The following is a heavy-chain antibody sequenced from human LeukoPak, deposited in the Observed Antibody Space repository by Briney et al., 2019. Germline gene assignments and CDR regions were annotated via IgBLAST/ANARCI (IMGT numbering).Heavy chain of an antibody. V-gene: IGHV3-74*01. CDR2: IHREESSI. D-gene: IGHD6-13*01. CDR3: TRGNLAAGGAFDI. J-gene: IGHJ3*02. CDR1: GFTFSSSW. Sequence: GGSLRLSCAGSGFTFSSSWIHWVRQDPGKGLVWVSRIHREESSISYADSVKGRFTISRDNAKNTLYRQMNSLRAEDTAVYYCTRGNLAAGGAFDIWGQGTVVIVSS.